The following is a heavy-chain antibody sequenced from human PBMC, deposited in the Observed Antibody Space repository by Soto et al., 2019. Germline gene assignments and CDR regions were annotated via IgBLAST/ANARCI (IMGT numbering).Heavy chain of an antibody. D-gene: IGHD3-3*01. J-gene: IGHJ4*02. V-gene: IGHV2-5*01. CDR3: AHPAGDYDFWLESLVYFDY. CDR1: GCSLSNSGVG. CDR2: IYWNDDK. Sequence: QITLKESGPTLVKPTQTLTLTCTFSGCSLSNSGVGVVWIRQPPGKALEWIALIYWNDDKRYSPSLKSRRTITKDTSKNQVVLTMNNMDPVDNATYYCAHPAGDYDFWLESLVYFDYWGQGTLVTVSS.